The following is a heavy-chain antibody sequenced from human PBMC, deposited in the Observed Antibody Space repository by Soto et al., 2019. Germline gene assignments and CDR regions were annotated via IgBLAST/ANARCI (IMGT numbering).Heavy chain of an antibody. D-gene: IGHD2-21*01. CDR1: GFTFSNYW. V-gene: IGHV3-23*01. J-gene: IGHJ3*02. Sequence: GGSLRLSCVGSGFTFSNYWMHWVRQAPGKGLEWVSAISGSGSSTYYADSVKGRFTISRDNSKNTLYLQMNSLRAEDTAVYYCAKDPGPFTYLDAFDIWGQGTMVTVSS. CDR2: ISGSGSST. CDR3: AKDPGPFTYLDAFDI.